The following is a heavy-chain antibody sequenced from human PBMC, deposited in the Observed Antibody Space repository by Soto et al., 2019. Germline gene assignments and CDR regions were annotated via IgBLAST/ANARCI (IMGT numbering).Heavy chain of an antibody. CDR1: GYTFTSYG. Sequence: QVQLVQSGAEVKKPGASVKVSCKASGYTFTSYGISWVRQAPGQGLEWMGWISVYNGNTNYAEKLQGRVTMTTDTSTSTAYMELRSLRSDDTAVYYCAREPPLSDDIWGSYEDYFDYWGQGTLVTVSS. J-gene: IGHJ4*02. CDR2: ISVYNGNT. CDR3: AREPPLSDDIWGSYEDYFDY. D-gene: IGHD3-16*01. V-gene: IGHV1-18*01.